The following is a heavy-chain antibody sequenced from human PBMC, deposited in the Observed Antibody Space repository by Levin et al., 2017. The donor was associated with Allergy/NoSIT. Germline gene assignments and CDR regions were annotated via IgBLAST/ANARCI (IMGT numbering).Heavy chain of an antibody. CDR1: GFTFSDHY. CDR2: IRNKANSYTT. D-gene: IGHD2-2*01. Sequence: GGSLRLSCAASGFTFSDHYMDWVRQAPGKGLEWVGRIRNKANSYTTEYATSVKGRFTISRDDSKNSLYLQMNSLKAEDTAVYYCARVVPEASYHYYMDVWGKGTTVTVSS. J-gene: IGHJ6*03. V-gene: IGHV3-72*01. CDR3: ARVVPEASYHYYMDV.